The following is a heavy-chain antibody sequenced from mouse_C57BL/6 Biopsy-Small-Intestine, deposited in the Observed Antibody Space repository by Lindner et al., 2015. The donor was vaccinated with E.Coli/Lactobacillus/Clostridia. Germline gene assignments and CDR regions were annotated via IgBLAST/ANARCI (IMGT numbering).Heavy chain of an antibody. J-gene: IGHJ1*01. D-gene: IGHD2-4*01. CDR3: ARVRGVMNYDYVTAFDI. Sequence: QWVRQAPGQGLEWMGWIRPSQWSHKVCTELPGRVTMTTDTSTNTAYMELRILRSDDTAVYYCARVRGVMNYDYVTAFDIWGQGTMVTVSS. CDR2: IRPSQWSH. V-gene: IGHV14-4*02.